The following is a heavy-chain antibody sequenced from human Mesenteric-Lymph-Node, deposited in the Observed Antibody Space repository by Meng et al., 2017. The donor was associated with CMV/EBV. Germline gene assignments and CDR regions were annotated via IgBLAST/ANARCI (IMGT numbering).Heavy chain of an antibody. CDR1: GYSFTSYW. CDR3: ATQDYSNDYYYGMDV. J-gene: IGHJ6*02. CDR2: IYPGDSDT. V-gene: IGHV5-51*01. D-gene: IGHD4-11*01. Sequence: GESLKISCKGSGYSFTSYWIGWVRQMPGKGLKWMGIIYPGDSDTRYSPSFQGQVTISADKSISTAYLQWSSLKASDTAIYYCATQDYSNDYYYGMDVWGQGTTVTVSS.